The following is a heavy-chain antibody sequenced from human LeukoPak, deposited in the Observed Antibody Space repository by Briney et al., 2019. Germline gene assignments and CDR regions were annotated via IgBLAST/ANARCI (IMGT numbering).Heavy chain of an antibody. Sequence: PSETLSLTCTVSGGSISSGGYYWSWIRQHPGKGLEWIGYIYYSGSTYYNPSLKSRVTISVDTSKNQFSLKLSSVTAADTAVYYCASSTYYYDKNEGGFDYWGQGTLVTVSS. CDR2: IYYSGST. J-gene: IGHJ4*02. CDR3: ASSTYYYDKNEGGFDY. V-gene: IGHV4-31*03. D-gene: IGHD3-22*01. CDR1: GGSISSGGYY.